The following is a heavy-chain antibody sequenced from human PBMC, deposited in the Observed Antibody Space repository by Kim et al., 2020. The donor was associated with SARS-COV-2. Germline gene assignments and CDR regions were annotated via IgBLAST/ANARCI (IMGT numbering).Heavy chain of an antibody. CDR2: IIPIFGTA. Sequence: SVKVSCKASGGTFSSYAISWVRQAPGQGLEWMGGIIPIFGTANYAQKFQGRVTITADESTSTAYMELSSLRSEDTSVYYCARELFGGIAAAGYFDYWGQGTLVTVSS. D-gene: IGHD6-13*01. J-gene: IGHJ4*02. CDR1: GGTFSSYA. V-gene: IGHV1-69*13. CDR3: ARELFGGIAAAGYFDY.